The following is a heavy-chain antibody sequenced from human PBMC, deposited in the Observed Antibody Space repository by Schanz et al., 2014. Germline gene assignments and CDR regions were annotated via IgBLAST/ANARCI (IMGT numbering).Heavy chain of an antibody. CDR1: GGTFSSFG. J-gene: IGHJ6*02. CDR2: IIPSLGIA. D-gene: IGHD3-9*01. CDR3: ARVQDDILTGSEYYYGMDV. Sequence: QLQLVQSGAEVKKPGSSVKVSCKASGGTFSSFGINWVRQAPGQGLEWMGRIIPSLGIANYAQRFQGRVTITADKSSDTAYMELRSLRSDDTAVYYCARVQDDILTGSEYYYGMDVWGQGTTVTVSS. V-gene: IGHV1-69*04.